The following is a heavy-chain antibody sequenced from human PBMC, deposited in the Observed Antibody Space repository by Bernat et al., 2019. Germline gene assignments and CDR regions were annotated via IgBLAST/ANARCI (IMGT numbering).Heavy chain of an antibody. CDR1: GFTFSNYA. Sequence: EVQLLESGGGLVQPGGSLRLSCAASGFTFSNYAMSWVRQAPGKGLEWVSVISGSGGSTYYADSVKGRFTISRDNSKNTLYLQMNNLRAEDTAVYYCAKDYTWDTGSGSGYMDVWGKGTTVTVSS. V-gene: IGHV3-23*01. CDR3: AKDYTWDTGSGSGYMDV. J-gene: IGHJ6*03. CDR2: ISGSGGST. D-gene: IGHD6-19*01.